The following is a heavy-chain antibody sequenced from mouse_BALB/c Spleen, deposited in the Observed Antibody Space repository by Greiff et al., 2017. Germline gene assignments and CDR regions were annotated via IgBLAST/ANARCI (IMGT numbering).Heavy chain of an antibody. V-gene: IGHV1-7*01. CDR1: GYTFTSYW. CDR2: INPSTGYT. J-gene: IGHJ4*01. CDR3: ARDPYGNYDYYAMDY. Sequence: QVQLQQSGAELAKPGASVKMSCKASGYTFTSYWMHWVKQRPGQGLEWIGYINPSTGYTEYNQKFKDKATLTADKSSSTAYMQLSSLTSEDSAVYYCARDPYGNYDYYAMDYWGQGTSVTVSS. D-gene: IGHD2-10*02.